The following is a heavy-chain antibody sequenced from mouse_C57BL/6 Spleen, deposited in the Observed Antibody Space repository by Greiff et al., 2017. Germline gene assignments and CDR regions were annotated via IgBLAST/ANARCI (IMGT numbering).Heavy chain of an antibody. CDR3: RREQGSGCALDY. D-gene: IGHD1-1*01. CDR1: GFTFSSYA. J-gene: IGHJ4*01. CDR2: ISRGGDYT. Sequence: EVQLEESGEGLVKPGGSLKLSCAASGFTFSSYAMSWVRQTPEKRLAWVAYISRGGDYTYYADTVKGRFTLSRDNARNTLYLQMSRLKSEDTAMYCCRREQGSGCALDYWGQGTSVTVSS. V-gene: IGHV5-9-1*02.